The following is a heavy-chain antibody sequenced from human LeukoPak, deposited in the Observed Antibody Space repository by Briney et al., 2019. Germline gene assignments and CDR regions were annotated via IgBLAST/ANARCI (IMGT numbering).Heavy chain of an antibody. CDR3: AKDKIVGDGRWDFDY. CDR1: GGSISSYY. Sequence: PSETLSLTCTVSGGSISSYYWSWIRQPPGKGLEWVSGMTGRGITYYADSVKGRFVISRDNSKNTVYLQMNSLRAEDTALYFCAKDKIVGDGRWDFDYWGQGTLVTVSS. D-gene: IGHD3-10*01. J-gene: IGHJ4*02. V-gene: IGHV3-53*01. CDR2: MTGRGIT.